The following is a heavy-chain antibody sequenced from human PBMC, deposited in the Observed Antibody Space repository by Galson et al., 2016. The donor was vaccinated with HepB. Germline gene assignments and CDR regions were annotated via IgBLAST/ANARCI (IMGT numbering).Heavy chain of an antibody. J-gene: IGHJ4*02. CDR2: IYPADSDT. V-gene: IGHV5-51*03. CDR3: AKAPNSPGNAPLHFDY. CDR1: GNSFTHYW. D-gene: IGHD4-23*01. Sequence: QSGAEVKKPGESLKISCKGSGNSFTHYWIGWVRQMPGKGLEWMGIIYPADSDTRYSPSFHGKVTISADKSISTAYLQWSSLQASDTAMFYCAKAPNSPGNAPLHFDYWGQGTLVTVSS.